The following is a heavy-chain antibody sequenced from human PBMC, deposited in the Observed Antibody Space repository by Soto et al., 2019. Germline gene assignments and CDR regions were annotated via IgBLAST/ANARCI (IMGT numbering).Heavy chain of an antibody. D-gene: IGHD1-1*01. J-gene: IGHJ4*02. CDR1: GYTFTSYG. Sequence: QVHLVQSGAEVKKPGASVKVSCKGSGYTFTSYGITWVRQAPGQGLEWMGWISAHNGNTDYAQKLQGRVTVTRDTSPSTAYMERRGLRYDDTAVYYCARGRYGDYWGQGALVTVSS. CDR2: ISAHNGNT. CDR3: ARGRYGDY. V-gene: IGHV1-18*01.